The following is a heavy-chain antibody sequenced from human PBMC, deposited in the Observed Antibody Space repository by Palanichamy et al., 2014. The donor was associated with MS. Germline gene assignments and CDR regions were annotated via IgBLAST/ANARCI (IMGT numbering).Heavy chain of an antibody. CDR3: TREVRSGVGATDY. D-gene: IGHD1-26*01. J-gene: IGHJ4*02. V-gene: IGHV1-46*01. CDR1: GYTFTSYH. CDR2: INAGRGNT. Sequence: QVQLVQSGAEVEKPGASVKISCKASGYTFTSYHMHWVRQAPRQGLEWMGIINAGRGNTNYAQKFQGRITVTRDTSTSTVYMELNSLRSEDTAVYYCTREVRSGVGATDYWGQGTLVTVSS.